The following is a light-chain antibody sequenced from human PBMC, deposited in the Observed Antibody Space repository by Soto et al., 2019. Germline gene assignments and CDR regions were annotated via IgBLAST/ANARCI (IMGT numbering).Light chain of an antibody. CDR1: QSVSSY. V-gene: IGKV3-11*01. J-gene: IGKJ5*01. CDR2: DAS. CDR3: QQRQYWPPIT. Sequence: VLTQSPATLSLSPGERATLSSSASQSVSSYLAWYQQKPGQAPRLLIYDASNRATGIPARFSGSGSGTDFTLTISSLEPEDFAIYYCQQRQYWPPITVGQGTRLE.